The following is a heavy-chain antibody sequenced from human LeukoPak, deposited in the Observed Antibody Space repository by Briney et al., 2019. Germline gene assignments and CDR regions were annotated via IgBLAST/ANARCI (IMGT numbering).Heavy chain of an antibody. V-gene: IGHV1-18*01. Sequence: EASVKVSCKASGYTFTSYGISWVRQAPGQGLEWMGWISAYNGNTNYAQKLQGRVTMTTDTSTSTAYMELRSLRSDDTAVYYCARDANDFWSGQTNWFDHWGQGTLVTVSS. CDR2: ISAYNGNT. J-gene: IGHJ5*02. D-gene: IGHD3-3*01. CDR3: ARDANDFWSGQTNWFDH. CDR1: GYTFTSYG.